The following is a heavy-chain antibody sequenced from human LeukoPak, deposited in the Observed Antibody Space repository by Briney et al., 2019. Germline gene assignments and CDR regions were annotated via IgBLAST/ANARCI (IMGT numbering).Heavy chain of an antibody. V-gene: IGHV4-31*03. CDR2: IYYSGST. D-gene: IGHD2-2*01. CDR1: GDSMSSGGYY. Sequence: SETLSLPCTVSGDSMSSGGYYWSWIRKHPGKGLEWLGYIYYSGSTYYNPSLKSRVTISVDTSKNQFSLKLSSVTAADTAVYYCAREDIVVVPAAFDYWGQGTLVTVSS. CDR3: AREDIVVVPAAFDY. J-gene: IGHJ4*02.